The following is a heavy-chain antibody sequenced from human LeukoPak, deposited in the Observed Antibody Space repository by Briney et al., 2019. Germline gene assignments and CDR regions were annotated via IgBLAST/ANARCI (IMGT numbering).Heavy chain of an antibody. CDR2: ISGSGGST. CDR1: GFTFSSYA. Sequence: GGSLRLSCAASGFTFSSYAMSWVRQAPGKGLEWVSAISGSGGSTYYADSVKGRFTISRDNSKNTLYLQMNSLRAKDTAVYYCAKVDAGVVVPAAPFDYWGQGTLVTVSS. D-gene: IGHD2-2*01. V-gene: IGHV3-23*01. CDR3: AKVDAGVVVPAAPFDY. J-gene: IGHJ4*02.